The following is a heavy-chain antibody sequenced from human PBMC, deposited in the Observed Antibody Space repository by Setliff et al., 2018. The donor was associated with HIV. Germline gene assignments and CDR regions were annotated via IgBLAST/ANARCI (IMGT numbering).Heavy chain of an antibody. CDR2: ISTYNGNT. CDR1: GYTFTSYA. CDR3: ARSRYSSSSGDY. V-gene: IGHV1-18*01. Sequence: ASVKVSCKASGYTFTSYAMNWVRQAPGQGLEWMGWISTYNGNTNYAPKLQGRVTMTTDTSTSTAYMELRSLTSDDTAVYYCARSRYSSSSGDYWGQGTLVTVSS. D-gene: IGHD6-6*01. J-gene: IGHJ4*02.